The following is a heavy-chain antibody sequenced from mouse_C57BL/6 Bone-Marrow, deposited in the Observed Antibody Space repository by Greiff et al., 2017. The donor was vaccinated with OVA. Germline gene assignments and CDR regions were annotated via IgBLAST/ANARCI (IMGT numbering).Heavy chain of an antibody. CDR1: GYTFTDHT. J-gene: IGHJ2*01. D-gene: IGHD2-3*01. CDR2: IYPRDGST. V-gene: IGHV1-78*01. CDR3: AGGYYGSLGDY. Sequence: QVQLQQSDAELVKPGASVKISCKVSGYTFTDHTIHWMKQRPEQGLEWIGYIYPRDGSTKSNEKFKGKATFTADKSSSTAYMQLNRLTSEDSAVYCCAGGYYGSLGDYWGQGTTLTVSS.